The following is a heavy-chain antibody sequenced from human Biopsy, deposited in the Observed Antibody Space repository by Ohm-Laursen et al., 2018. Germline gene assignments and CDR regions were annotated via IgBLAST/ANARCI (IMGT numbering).Heavy chain of an antibody. D-gene: IGHD5-24*01. Sequence: TQTLTLTCTFSGFSLNTVGVGVGWIRQPPGKALQWLALVYWDDDKRYSPTLKNRLTITKDTSQNQVVLTMTNMEPVDTGTYYCAHSAGSDGFNVDFDYWGQGTLVTVPS. CDR3: AHSAGSDGFNVDFDY. V-gene: IGHV2-5*02. CDR2: VYWDDDK. J-gene: IGHJ4*02. CDR1: GFSLNTVGVG.